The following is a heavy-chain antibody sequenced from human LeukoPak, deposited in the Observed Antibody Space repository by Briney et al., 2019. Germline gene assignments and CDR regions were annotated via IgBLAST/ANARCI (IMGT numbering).Heavy chain of an antibody. CDR1: GFSFSSYG. J-gene: IGHJ3*02. D-gene: IGHD4-17*01. Sequence: GGSLRLSCAASGFSFSSYGMHWVRQAPGKGLEWVAFIRYDGNNEYYADSVKGRFTISRDNSKNTLYLQMSSLRAEDTAVYYCVKPMTTVTTRSSAFDIWGQGTMVTVSS. CDR2: IRYDGNNE. V-gene: IGHV3-30*02. CDR3: VKPMTTVTTRSSAFDI.